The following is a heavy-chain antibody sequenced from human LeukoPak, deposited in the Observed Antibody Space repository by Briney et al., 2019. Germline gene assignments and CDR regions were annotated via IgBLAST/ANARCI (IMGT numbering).Heavy chain of an antibody. V-gene: IGHV1-18*01. D-gene: IGHD3-3*01. Sequence: ASVKVSCKASGYTFTSYGISWVRQAPGQGLEWMGWISAYNGNTNYAQKLQGRVTMTTDTSTSTAYMELRSLRSDDTAVYYCARVPRGDFWSGYYTGLEYYFDYWGQGTLVTVSS. CDR3: ARVPRGDFWSGYYTGLEYYFDY. CDR2: ISAYNGNT. J-gene: IGHJ4*02. CDR1: GYTFTSYG.